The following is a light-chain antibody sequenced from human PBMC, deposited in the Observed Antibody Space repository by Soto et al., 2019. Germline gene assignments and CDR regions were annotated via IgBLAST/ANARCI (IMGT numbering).Light chain of an antibody. V-gene: IGLV2-23*01. CDR2: ETR. J-gene: IGLJ1*01. Sequence: QSALTQPASVSGSPGHSITISCTVTGSDVRTYNLVSWNQQHPGKVPKLIIYETRKRHSGVSYRFSGSQPGHTASLTVSGLQAEDEANYYCSSYAGDNTYVFGSGTKVTVL. CDR3: SSYAGDNTYV. CDR1: GSDVRTYNL.